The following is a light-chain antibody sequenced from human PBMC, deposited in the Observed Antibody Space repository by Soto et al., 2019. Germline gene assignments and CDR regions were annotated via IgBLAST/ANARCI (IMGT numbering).Light chain of an antibody. Sequence: QSALTQPPSASGSPGQSVTISCTGTSSDVGAYNYVSWYQQHPGKAPKLMIYDVSKRPSGVPYRFSGSKSGNTASLTVSGLQAADEADYFCKSYAGSNTYVFGSGTKVTVL. CDR2: DVS. CDR1: SSDVGAYNY. V-gene: IGLV2-8*01. CDR3: KSYAGSNTYV. J-gene: IGLJ1*01.